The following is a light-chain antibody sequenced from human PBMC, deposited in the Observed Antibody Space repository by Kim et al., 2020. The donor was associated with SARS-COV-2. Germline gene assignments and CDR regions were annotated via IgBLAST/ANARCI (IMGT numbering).Light chain of an antibody. CDR1: QSVSSNY. Sequence: EIVLTQSPGTLSLSPGGRATLSCRSSQSVSSNYLAWYQQKPGQTPRFLIYGASSRDPGIPDRFSGGGSGTDFTLTINRLEPEDFAVYYCQQYGSSPFTFGPGTKVDIK. CDR3: QQYGSSPFT. CDR2: GAS. V-gene: IGKV3-20*01. J-gene: IGKJ3*01.